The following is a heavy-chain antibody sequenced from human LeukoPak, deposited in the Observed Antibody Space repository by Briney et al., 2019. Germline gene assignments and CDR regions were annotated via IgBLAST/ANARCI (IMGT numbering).Heavy chain of an antibody. V-gene: IGHV3-33*01. CDR3: VRASGSFDY. CDR1: GFTFSDYG. Sequence: GGSLRLSCAASGFTFSDYGMHWVRQAPGKGLEWVAVIWSGGSNKYYAASVKGRIIITRDNYKKPLYLQISSLTVEDAVDYYCVRASGSFDYWGQGTLVTVSS. D-gene: IGHD3-10*01. CDR2: IWSGGSNK. J-gene: IGHJ4*02.